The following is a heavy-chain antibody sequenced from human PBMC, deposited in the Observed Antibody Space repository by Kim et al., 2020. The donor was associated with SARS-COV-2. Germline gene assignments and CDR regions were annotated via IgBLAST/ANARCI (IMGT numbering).Heavy chain of an antibody. J-gene: IGHJ4*02. V-gene: IGHV1-69*04. Sequence: SVKVSCKASGGTFSSYAISWVRQAPGQGLEWMGRIIPILGIANYAQQFQGRVTITADKSTSTAYMELSSLRSEDTAVYYCARVEEKNYYGSGSNSDYWGQGTLVTVSS. D-gene: IGHD3-10*01. CDR2: IIPILGIA. CDR1: GGTFSSYA. CDR3: ARVEEKNYYGSGSNSDY.